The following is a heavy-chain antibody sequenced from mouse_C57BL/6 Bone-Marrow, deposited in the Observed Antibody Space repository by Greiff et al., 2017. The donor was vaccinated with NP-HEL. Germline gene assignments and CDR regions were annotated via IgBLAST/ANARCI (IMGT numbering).Heavy chain of an antibody. J-gene: IGHJ2*01. Sequence: VQLQQSGAELVKPGASVKLSCKASGYTFTSYWMQWVKQRPGQGLEWIGEIDPSDSYTNYNQKLKGKAKLTVDTSSSTAYMQLSSLTSEDSAVYYCARKDYFDYWGQGTTLTVSS. CDR3: ARKDYFDY. CDR2: IDPSDSYT. V-gene: IGHV1-50*01. CDR1: GYTFTSYW.